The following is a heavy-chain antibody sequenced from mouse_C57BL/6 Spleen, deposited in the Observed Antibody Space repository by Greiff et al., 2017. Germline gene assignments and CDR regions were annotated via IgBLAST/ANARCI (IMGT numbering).Heavy chain of an antibody. Sequence: VKLMESGAELARPGASVKLSCKASGYTFTSYGISWVKQRTGQGLEWIGEIYPRSGNTYYNEKFKGKATLTADKSSSTAYMELRSLTSEDSAVYFCARRRGDYGAMDYWGQGTSVTVSS. CDR2: IYPRSGNT. CDR1: GYTFTSYG. D-gene: IGHD2-4*01. CDR3: ARRRGDYGAMDY. V-gene: IGHV1-81*01. J-gene: IGHJ4*01.